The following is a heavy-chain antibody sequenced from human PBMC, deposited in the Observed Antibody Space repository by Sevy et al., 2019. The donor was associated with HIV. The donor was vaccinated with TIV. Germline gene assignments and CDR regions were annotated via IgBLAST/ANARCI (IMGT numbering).Heavy chain of an antibody. CDR3: ARTITHHWEAFDL. D-gene: IGHD1-26*01. V-gene: IGHV3-23*01. J-gene: IGHJ3*01. CDR1: GFTFSSHA. CDR2: MSTCGGCT. Sequence: GGSLRLSCAVSGFTFSSHAVGWVRQAPGKGLEWVCLMSTCGGCTYYPGSVKGSFIISTDKSRTTLYLQMNSLRVEDAAVYFVARTITHHWEAFDLWGQGTMVTVSS.